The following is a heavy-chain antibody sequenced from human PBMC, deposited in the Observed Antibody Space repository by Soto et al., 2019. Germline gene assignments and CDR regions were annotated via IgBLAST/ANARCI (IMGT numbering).Heavy chain of an antibody. D-gene: IGHD3-22*01. CDR3: ARPASYYYDSSGYDY. J-gene: IGHJ4*02. V-gene: IGHV1-69*13. CDR1: GYTFSSYA. Sequence: SLKVSCKSSGYTFSSYAISCVRHTTGQGLEWMGGIIPIFGTANYAQKFQGRVTITADESTSTAYMELSSLRSEDTAVYYCARPASYYYDSSGYDYWGQGTLVTVSS. CDR2: IIPIFGTA.